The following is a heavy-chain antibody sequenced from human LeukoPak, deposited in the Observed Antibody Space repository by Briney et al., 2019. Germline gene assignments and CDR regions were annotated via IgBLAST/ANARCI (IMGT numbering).Heavy chain of an antibody. D-gene: IGHD3-10*01. J-gene: IGHJ4*02. Sequence: ASVKVSCKASGYTFTSYAMHWVRQAPGQRLEWMGWINAGNGNTNYAQKLQGRVTMTTDTSTSTAYMELRSLRSDDTAVYYCARDGYTYYYGSGSSHPGGYWGQGTLVTVSS. CDR3: ARDGYTYYYGSGSSHPGGY. V-gene: IGHV1-3*01. CDR1: GYTFTSYA. CDR2: INAGNGNT.